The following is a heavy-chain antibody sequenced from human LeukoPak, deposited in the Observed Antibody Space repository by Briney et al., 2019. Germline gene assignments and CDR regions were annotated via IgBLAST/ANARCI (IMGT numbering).Heavy chain of an antibody. CDR2: INQHGSET. Sequence: GGSLRLSCAASGSTFSNDWMSWVRQAPGKGLEWVGNINQHGSETYYGDSLKGRFTISRDNSKNTLYLHMNRLRAEDTAVYYCARDDNLRPCEYWGQGILVTVSS. CDR1: GSTFSNDW. J-gene: IGHJ4*02. CDR3: ARDDNLRPCEY. D-gene: IGHD5-24*01. V-gene: IGHV3-7*01.